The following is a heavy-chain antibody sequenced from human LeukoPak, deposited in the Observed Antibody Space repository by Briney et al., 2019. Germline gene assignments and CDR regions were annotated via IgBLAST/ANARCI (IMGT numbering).Heavy chain of an antibody. V-gene: IGHV1-18*01. CDR3: AGGSSSSPWGSWFDP. D-gene: IGHD6-13*01. Sequence: ASVKVSCKASGYTFTSYGFNWVRQAPGQGLEWMGWISAYNGNTNSAQNLQGRVTMTTDTSTSTAYMELRSLRSDDTAVYYCAGGSSSSPWGSWFDPWGQGTLVTVSS. CDR1: GYTFTSYG. J-gene: IGHJ5*02. CDR2: ISAYNGNT.